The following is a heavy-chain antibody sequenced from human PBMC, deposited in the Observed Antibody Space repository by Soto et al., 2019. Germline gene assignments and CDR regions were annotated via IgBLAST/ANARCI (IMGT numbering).Heavy chain of an antibody. D-gene: IGHD5-18*01. Sequence: SETLSLTCSVFGGPISSSSYYWGWIRQAPGKGLEWLATIYYTGYTYHNPSLKSHVTISVDTSKDQFSLELTSVTAADTALYYCARSAIATHWFFDLWGRGTLVTVSS. CDR1: GGPISSSSYY. J-gene: IGHJ2*01. CDR3: ARSAIATHWFFDL. CDR2: IYYTGYT. V-gene: IGHV4-39*01.